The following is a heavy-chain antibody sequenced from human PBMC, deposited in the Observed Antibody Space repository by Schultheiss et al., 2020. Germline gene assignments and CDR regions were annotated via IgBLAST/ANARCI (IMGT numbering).Heavy chain of an antibody. CDR3: ARGGGIAAQDYYYYGMDV. J-gene: IGHJ6*02. V-gene: IGHV1-69*13. CDR2: MNPNSGNT. CDR1: GGTFSSYA. Sequence: SVKVSCKASGGTFSSYAISWVRQAPGQGLEWMGWMNPNSGNTGYAQKFQGRVTITADESTSTAYMELSSLRSEDTAVYYCARGGGIAAQDYYYYGMDVWGQGTTVTVSS. D-gene: IGHD6-13*01.